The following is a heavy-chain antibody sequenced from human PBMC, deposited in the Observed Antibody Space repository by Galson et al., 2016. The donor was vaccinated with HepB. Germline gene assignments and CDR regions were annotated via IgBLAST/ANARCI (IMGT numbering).Heavy chain of an antibody. Sequence: ETLSLTCTVSGYSIYNGYYWGWIRQPPGKGLEWIGSISHSGRTYYKSSLKSRITISMDTSKNQFSLNLTSVTAADTAFYYCTRDPEPATAYWGQGTLVTVSS. D-gene: IGHD1-14*01. V-gene: IGHV4-38-2*02. CDR2: ISHSGRT. CDR1: GYSIYNGYY. CDR3: TRDPEPATAY. J-gene: IGHJ4*02.